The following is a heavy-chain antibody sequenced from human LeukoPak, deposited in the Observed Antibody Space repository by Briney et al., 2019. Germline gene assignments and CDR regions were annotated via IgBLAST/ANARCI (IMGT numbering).Heavy chain of an antibody. J-gene: IGHJ3*02. Sequence: PSETLTLTCTVSGGSISSSSYYWGWIRQPPGKGLEWIGSIYYSGSTNYNPSLKSRVTISVDTSKNQFSLKLSSVTAADTAVYYCARLGADIVATIGHSAFDIWGQGTMVTVSS. CDR2: IYYSGST. V-gene: IGHV4-39*07. D-gene: IGHD5-12*01. CDR3: ARLGADIVATIGHSAFDI. CDR1: GGSISSSSYY.